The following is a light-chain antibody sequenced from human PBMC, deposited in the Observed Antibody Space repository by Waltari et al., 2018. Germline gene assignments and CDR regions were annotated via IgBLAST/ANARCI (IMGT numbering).Light chain of an antibody. CDR3: QKYYSTPPA. CDR2: WAS. Sequence: DIVMTQSPDSLAVSLGERATINCNSSQSVLYSSNNQNYLAWYLPKPGQHPKLPIYWASTRESRVPARFSGSWSGTDFTLTISSRQAEDVAVYYCQKYYSTPPAFGPGTKVEIK. CDR1: QSVLYSSNNQNY. J-gene: IGKJ1*01. V-gene: IGKV4-1*01.